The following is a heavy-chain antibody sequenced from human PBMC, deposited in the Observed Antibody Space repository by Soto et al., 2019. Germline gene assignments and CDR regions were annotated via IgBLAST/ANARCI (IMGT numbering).Heavy chain of an antibody. J-gene: IGHJ4*02. CDR2: IWHDGGNK. V-gene: IGHV3-33*01. Sequence: QVQLLESGGGVVQPGRSLRLSCAAAGFTFSSYGMNWVRQAPGKGLEWVAFIWHDGGNKFYAESVKGRFTISRDNSKNPRYLKMTGLSAGDTAMYSCAQDGDVYAGFVKDSGGQGTRFTVSS. CDR1: GFTFSSYG. CDR3: AQDGDVYAGFVKDS. D-gene: IGHD2-2*01.